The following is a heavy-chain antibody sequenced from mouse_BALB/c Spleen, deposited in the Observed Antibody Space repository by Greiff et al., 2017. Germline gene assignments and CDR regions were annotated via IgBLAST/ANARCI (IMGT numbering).Heavy chain of an antibody. D-gene: IGHD1-2*01. V-gene: IGHV5-17*02. CDR2: ISSGSSTI. Sequence: EVKLMESGGGLVQPGGSRKLSCAASGFTFSSFGMHWVRQAPEKGLEWVAYISSGSSTIYYADTVKGRFTISRDNPKNTLFLQMTSLRSEDTAMYYCARDGTTATRAMDYWGQGTSVTVSS. CDR1: GFTFSSFG. CDR3: ARDGTTATRAMDY. J-gene: IGHJ4*01.